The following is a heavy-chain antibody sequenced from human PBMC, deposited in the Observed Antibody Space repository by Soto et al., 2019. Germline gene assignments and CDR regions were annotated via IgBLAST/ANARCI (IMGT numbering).Heavy chain of an antibody. D-gene: IGHD3-22*01. J-gene: IGHJ4*02. V-gene: IGHV5-10-1*01. CDR1: GYSFAGYW. CDR3: ARQIYDSDTGPNFQYYFDS. CDR2: IDPSDSQT. Sequence: GESLKISCRGSGYSFAGYWITWVRQKPGKGLEWMGRIDPSDSQTYYSPAFRGHVTISVTKSITTVFLQWSSLRASDTAMYYCARQIYDSDTGPNFQYYFDSWGQGTPVTVSS.